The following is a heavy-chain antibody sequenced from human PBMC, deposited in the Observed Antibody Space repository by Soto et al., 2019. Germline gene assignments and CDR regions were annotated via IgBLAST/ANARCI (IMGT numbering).Heavy chain of an antibody. J-gene: IGHJ4*02. V-gene: IGHV1-69*12. CDR1: GGTFSSYA. D-gene: IGHD6-13*01. Sequence: QVQLVQSGAEVKKPGSSVKVSCKASGGTFSSYAISWVRQAPGQGLEWMGGIIPIFGTANYAQKFQGRVTVTADESTSTAYMELSSLRSEDTAVYYCARPTRDTPDSSSWYYWGQGTLVTVSS. CDR2: IIPIFGTA. CDR3: ARPTRDTPDSSSWYY.